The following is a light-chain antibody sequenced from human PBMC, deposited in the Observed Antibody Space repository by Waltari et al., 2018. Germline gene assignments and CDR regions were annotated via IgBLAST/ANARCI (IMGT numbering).Light chain of an antibody. CDR3: QTGGHGTWV. V-gene: IGLV4-69*01. CDR1: SGHRTHL. Sequence: QLVLTQSPSASSSLGASVKLTCTLRSGHRTHLISWPPQQPEKGPRYLMKVNSDGSHSKGDQIPDRFSGSSSGAEHYLTISSLQSEDEADYYCQTGGHGTWVFGGGTKLTVL. CDR2: VNSDGSH. J-gene: IGLJ3*02.